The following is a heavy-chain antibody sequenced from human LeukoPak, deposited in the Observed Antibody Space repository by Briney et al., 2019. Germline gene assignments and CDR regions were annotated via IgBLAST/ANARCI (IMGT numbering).Heavy chain of an antibody. D-gene: IGHD2-2*01. Sequence: GGSLRLSCAVSGLTFNNYAMSWVRQAPGKGLEWVSGISGRGASKYYADSVKGRFTISRDNSKNTLYLQMNSLRAEDTAVYYCAKGVVVAPNVTPFDYWGQGTLVTVSS. CDR2: ISGRGASK. V-gene: IGHV3-23*01. J-gene: IGHJ4*02. CDR1: GLTFNNYA. CDR3: AKGVVVAPNVTPFDY.